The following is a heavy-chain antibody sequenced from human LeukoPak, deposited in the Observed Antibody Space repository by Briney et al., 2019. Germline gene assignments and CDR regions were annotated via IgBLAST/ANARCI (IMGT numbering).Heavy chain of an antibody. CDR1: AYNFINYW. Sequence: GESMQFSCKASAYNFINYWIAWVSQMPPKGLEWMGIIYPGDSDTTYSPSFQGQVTISADTSISTASLQRSTLQASQTATSFCASHGDPGRGIQLWLPAWGQGTLVTVSS. V-gene: IGHV5-51*01. CDR3: ASHGDPGRGIQLWLPA. D-gene: IGHD5-18*01. CDR2: IYPGDSDT. J-gene: IGHJ4*02.